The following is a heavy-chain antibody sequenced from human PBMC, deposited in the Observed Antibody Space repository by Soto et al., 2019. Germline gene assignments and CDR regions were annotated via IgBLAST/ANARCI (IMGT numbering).Heavy chain of an antibody. CDR2: IYYSGST. D-gene: IGHD2-21*02. CDR1: GGSISSYY. CDR3: ARGGSVVVVTAIPYYYYGMDV. Sequence: SETLSLTCTVSGGSISSYYWSWIRQPPGKGLEWIGYIYYSGSTYYNPSLKSRVTISVDTSKNQFSLKLSSVTAADTAVYYCARGGSVVVVTAIPYYYYGMDVWGQGTTVTVSS. V-gene: IGHV4-59*12. J-gene: IGHJ6*02.